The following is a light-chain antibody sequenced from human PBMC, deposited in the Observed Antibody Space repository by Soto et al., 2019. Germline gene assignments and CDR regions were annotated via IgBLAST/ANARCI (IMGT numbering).Light chain of an antibody. CDR1: SSDVGGYNY. V-gene: IGLV2-14*01. CDR2: DVS. J-gene: IGLJ2*01. Sequence: QSALTQPASVSGSPGQSITISCTGTSSDVGGYNYVSWYQQHPGKAPKLMIYDVSNRPSGVSNRFSGSKSGNTASLTISGLQAEDEAVYYCSSYTSSLWVFGGGTKLTVL. CDR3: SSYTSSLWV.